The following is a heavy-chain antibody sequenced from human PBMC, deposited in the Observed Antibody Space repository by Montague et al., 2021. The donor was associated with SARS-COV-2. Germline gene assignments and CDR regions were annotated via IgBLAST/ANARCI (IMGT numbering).Heavy chain of an antibody. Sequence: SETLSLTCTVSGGSISSYYWCWIRQPPGKGLEWIGYIYYSGSTNYNPSLKSRVTISVDTSKNQFSLKLSSVTAADTAVYYCARVRTYYYDSSGYYYGIYYYYGMDVWGQGTTVTVSS. J-gene: IGHJ6*02. V-gene: IGHV4-59*01. CDR2: IYYSGST. D-gene: IGHD3-22*01. CDR3: ARVRTYYYDSSGYYYGIYYYYGMDV. CDR1: GGSISSYY.